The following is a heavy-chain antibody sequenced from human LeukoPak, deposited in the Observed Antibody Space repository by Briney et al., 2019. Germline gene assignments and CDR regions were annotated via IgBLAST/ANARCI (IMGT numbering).Heavy chain of an antibody. CDR3: ARGGTWFDP. Sequence: PSETLSLTCTVSGGSISSYYWSWIRQPPGKGLEWIGYIYYSGSTNYNPSLTSRVTISVDTSKNQYSLKLSSVTAADTAVYYCARGGTWFDPWGQGTLVTVSS. J-gene: IGHJ5*02. CDR1: GGSISSYY. D-gene: IGHD2-15*01. V-gene: IGHV4-59*01. CDR2: IYYSGST.